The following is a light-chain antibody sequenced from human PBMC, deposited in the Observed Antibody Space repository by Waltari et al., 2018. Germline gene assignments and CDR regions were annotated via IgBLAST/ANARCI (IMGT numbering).Light chain of an antibody. CDR2: SAS. Sequence: DIQMTPSPSSVSASVGDRVTITCRASRAISTWLAWYQQKPGKAPKLLIYSASSLQSAVPSRFSGSGSGTDFTLTISSLQPEDFATYYCQQAYSFPLTFGQGTKLEIK. J-gene: IGKJ2*01. CDR3: QQAYSFPLT. V-gene: IGKV1-12*01. CDR1: RAISTW.